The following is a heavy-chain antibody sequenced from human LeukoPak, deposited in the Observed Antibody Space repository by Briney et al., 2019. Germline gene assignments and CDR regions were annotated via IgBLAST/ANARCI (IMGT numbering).Heavy chain of an antibody. CDR3: ARDDWLSGRFAL. CDR1: GDSINKFY. D-gene: IGHD3-9*01. V-gene: IGHV4-59*12. Sequence: SETLSLTCIVSGDSINKFYWSWIRQPPGKGLEWIGYIYYSGSSNYNPSLKRRVTMSIDTSKNQFSLRLSSVSAADTAIYYCARDDWLSGRFALWGQGTLVTVSS. CDR2: IYYSGSS. J-gene: IGHJ5*02.